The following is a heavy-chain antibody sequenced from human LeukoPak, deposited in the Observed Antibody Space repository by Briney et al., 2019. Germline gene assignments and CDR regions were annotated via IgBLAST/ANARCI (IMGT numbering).Heavy chain of an antibody. V-gene: IGHV3-7*01. Sequence: GGSLRLSCAASGFTFSSYWMTWVRQAPGKGLEWVANIKQDGSEKYYVDSEKGRFTISRDNAKSSLYLQMDSLRAEDTAVYYCARAIGKSEGYWGQGTLVTDSS. CDR2: IKQDGSEK. D-gene: IGHD4-23*01. CDR3: ARAIGKSEGY. CDR1: GFTFSSYW. J-gene: IGHJ4*02.